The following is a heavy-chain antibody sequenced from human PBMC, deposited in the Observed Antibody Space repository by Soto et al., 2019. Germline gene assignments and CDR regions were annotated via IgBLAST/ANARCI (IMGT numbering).Heavy chain of an antibody. Sequence: EVQLVESGGGLVQPGGSLRLSCAASGFTVSSNYMSWVRQAPGKGLEWVSVIYSGGSTYYADSVKGRFTISRHNSKHTSXLQMNSLRAEDTAVYYCARTQYYYDSSGYHDAFDIWGQGTMVTVSS. CDR1: GFTVSSNY. CDR2: IYSGGST. J-gene: IGHJ3*02. CDR3: ARTQYYYDSSGYHDAFDI. V-gene: IGHV3-53*04. D-gene: IGHD3-22*01.